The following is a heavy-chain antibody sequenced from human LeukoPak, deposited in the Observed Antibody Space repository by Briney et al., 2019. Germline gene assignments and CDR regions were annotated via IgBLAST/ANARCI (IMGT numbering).Heavy chain of an antibody. J-gene: IGHJ5*02. V-gene: IGHV3-7*01. CDR2: IKQDGSEK. Sequence: GGSLSLSCAVSGFTFGNNWMSWVRQAPGEGLEWVANIKQDGSEKYYVDSVKGRFAISRDNAKNSLFLQMNALSVEDTAVYYCAKDSLLTVVSPVAASWGQGIQVTVSS. CDR3: AKDSLLTVVSPVAAS. D-gene: IGHD4-23*01. CDR1: GFTFGNNW.